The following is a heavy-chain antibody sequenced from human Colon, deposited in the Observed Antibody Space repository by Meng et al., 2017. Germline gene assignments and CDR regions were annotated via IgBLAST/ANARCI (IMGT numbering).Heavy chain of an antibody. CDR3: ARVPTTVDPFES. CDR1: WGCNSMNNR. CDR2: IYQSGST. V-gene: IGHV4-4*02. Sequence: GSGRGKPSGALTLTCHGSWGCNSMNNRWGWVRQSPGRGLEWIGEIYQSGSTNYSPSLKSRVTISLDKSKNQFSLKVSYMTAADTAVYFCARVPTTVDPFESWGQGTLVTVSS. J-gene: IGHJ4*02. D-gene: IGHD4-23*01.